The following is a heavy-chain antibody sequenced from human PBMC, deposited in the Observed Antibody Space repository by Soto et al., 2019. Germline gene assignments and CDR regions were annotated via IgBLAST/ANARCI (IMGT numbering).Heavy chain of an antibody. CDR3: AGVEGVVTHDAFDI. D-gene: IGHD3-3*01. CDR2: IYYSGST. CDR1: GGSVSSGSYY. Sequence: PSETLSLTCTVSGGSVSSGSYYWSWIRQPPGKGLEWIGYIYYSGSTNYNPSLKSRVTISVDTSKNQFSLKLSSVTAADTAVYYCAGVEGVVTHDAFDIWGQGTMVTVSS. J-gene: IGHJ3*02. V-gene: IGHV4-61*01.